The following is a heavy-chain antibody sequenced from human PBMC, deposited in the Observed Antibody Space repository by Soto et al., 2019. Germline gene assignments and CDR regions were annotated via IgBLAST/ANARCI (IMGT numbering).Heavy chain of an antibody. D-gene: IGHD6-19*01. CDR2: IYYSGST. CDR1: GGSISSSSYY. Sequence: PSETLSLTCTVSGGSISSSSYYWGWIRQPPGKGLEWIGSIYYSGSTYYNPSLKSRVTISVDTSKNQFSLKLSSVTAADTAVYYCARRKLSSADAFDIWGQGTMVTVSS. J-gene: IGHJ3*02. CDR3: ARRKLSSADAFDI. V-gene: IGHV4-39*01.